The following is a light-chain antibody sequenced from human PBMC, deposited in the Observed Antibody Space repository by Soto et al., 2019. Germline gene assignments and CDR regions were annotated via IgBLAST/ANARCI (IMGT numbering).Light chain of an antibody. V-gene: IGLV2-8*01. CDR1: SSDVGAYNY. Sequence: QSALTQPPSASGSPGQSVTISCTGTSSDVGAYNYLSWYQQHPGKAPKLMIYEVSKRPSGVPDRFSGSKSGNTASLTVSGLQAEDEADYYCSLYGGHKNYVFGTGTQVTGL. J-gene: IGLJ1*01. CDR2: EVS. CDR3: SLYGGHKNYV.